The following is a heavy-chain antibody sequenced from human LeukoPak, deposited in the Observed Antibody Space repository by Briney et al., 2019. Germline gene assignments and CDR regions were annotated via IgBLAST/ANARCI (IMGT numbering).Heavy chain of an antibody. CDR2: IYYSGST. CDR3: ARSDYYDSSGSAY. CDR1: GGSISSYY. V-gene: IGHV4-59*12. J-gene: IGHJ4*02. D-gene: IGHD3-22*01. Sequence: SETLSLTCTVSGGSISSYYWSWIRQPPGKGLEWIGYIYYSGSTNYNPSLKSRVTISVDTSKNQFSLKLSSVTAADTAVYYCARSDYYDSSGSAYWGQGTLVTVSS.